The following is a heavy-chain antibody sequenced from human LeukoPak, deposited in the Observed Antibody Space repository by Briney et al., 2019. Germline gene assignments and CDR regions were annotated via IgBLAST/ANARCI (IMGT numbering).Heavy chain of an antibody. J-gene: IGHJ4*02. D-gene: IGHD2-15*01. V-gene: IGHV1-2*02. CDR1: GYTFTDYY. CDR2: INPNSGGT. CDR3: ASFQLGELGWSS. Sequence: ASVKVSCKSSGYTFTDYYLHWVRQAPRQGLEWMGSINPNSGGTNYAQIFQGRVTMTRDTSISTAYMELSSLRSDDTAVYYCASFQLGELGWSSWGQGTLVTVSS.